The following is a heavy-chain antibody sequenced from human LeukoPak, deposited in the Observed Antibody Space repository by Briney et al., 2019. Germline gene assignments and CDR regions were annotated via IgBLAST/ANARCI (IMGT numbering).Heavy chain of an antibody. CDR1: GFTFSNYW. D-gene: IGHD3-10*01. CDR3: PRDVGFYGSGSYYRD. Sequence: PGGSLRLSCAASGFTFSNYWMHWVRQGSGKGLVWVSRISTDGNTTNYADSVKGRFTISRDNAKNTLYLQMSSLTAEDTAVYDCPRDVGFYGSGSYYRDWGQGSLVTVSS. V-gene: IGHV3-74*01. CDR2: ISTDGNTT. J-gene: IGHJ4*02.